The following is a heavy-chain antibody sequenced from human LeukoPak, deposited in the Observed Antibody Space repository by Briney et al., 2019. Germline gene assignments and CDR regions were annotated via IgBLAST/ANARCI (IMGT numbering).Heavy chain of an antibody. CDR2: IGGSDDTT. D-gene: IGHD2-15*01. V-gene: IGHV3-23*01. J-gene: IGHJ4*02. CDR3: AKDLLGSYYDGGYYFDY. CDR1: GFTFSSYA. Sequence: GGSLRLSCAASGFTFSSYAMIWVRQAPGKGLEWVSGIGGSDDTTYYAASVKGRFTISRDNSKNTLYLQMNSLRAEDTAVYYCAKDLLGSYYDGGYYFDYWGQGTLVTVSS.